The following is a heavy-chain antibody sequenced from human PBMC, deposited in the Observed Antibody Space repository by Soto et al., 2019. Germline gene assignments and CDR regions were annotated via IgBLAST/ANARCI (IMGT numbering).Heavy chain of an antibody. D-gene: IGHD3-9*01. Sequence: QVQLVQSGAEVKKPGASVTVSCKASGYTFTSYDIHWVRQATGQGLEWVGWMNPNSGNTGYAQKFQGRVTVTRHTSIRTAYMELSSLRSEDTAVYYCARGRVDWLDYWGQGTLVTVS. V-gene: IGHV1-8*01. CDR3: ARGRVDWLDY. CDR1: GYTFTSYD. J-gene: IGHJ4*02. CDR2: MNPNSGNT.